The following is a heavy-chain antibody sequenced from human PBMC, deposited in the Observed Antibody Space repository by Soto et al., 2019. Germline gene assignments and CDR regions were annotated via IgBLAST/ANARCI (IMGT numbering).Heavy chain of an antibody. V-gene: IGHV3-74*01. CDR2: INRDANDI. J-gene: IGHJ5*01. CDR3: ARYVPQNWVDS. Sequence: EVQLVESGGGLVQPGGSLRLSCEASRGAFGDYWMHWVRQAPGKGLVWVSRINRDANDIIYADSVKGRFTASRDNAKNMVLQQMHSIRVEDTAVYYCARYVPQNWVDSWGPGTRVTVSS. D-gene: IGHD3-10*02. CDR1: RGAFGDYW.